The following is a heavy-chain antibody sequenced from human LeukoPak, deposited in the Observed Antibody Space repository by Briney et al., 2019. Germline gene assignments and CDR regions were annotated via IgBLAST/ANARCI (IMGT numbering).Heavy chain of an antibody. V-gene: IGHV3-23*01. D-gene: IGHD2-15*01. J-gene: IGHJ1*01. Sequence: GGSLRLSCAASGFTFSNYAMTWVRQAPGKGLEWVSGISGSGSSTYYADSVKGRFTISRDNSKNTLYLQVNSLRAEDTAVYYCAKDRVVPAVWSEYFQHWGQGTLVTVSS. CDR1: GFTFSNYA. CDR3: AKDRVVPAVWSEYFQH. CDR2: ISGSGSST.